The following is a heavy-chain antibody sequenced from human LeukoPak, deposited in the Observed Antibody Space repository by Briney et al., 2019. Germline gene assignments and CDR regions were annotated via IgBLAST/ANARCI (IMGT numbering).Heavy chain of an antibody. Sequence: GWTLRVSCAASGFTFVNYVMSGVRPAPGRGLEWVAGINGRDGSTNYADSVKGRFTLSRDNSKNTLYLQMNSLRAEDTGVYYCARAPSQNYYDRQDAFDIWGQGTMVTVSS. CDR3: ARAPSQNYYDRQDAFDI. D-gene: IGHD3-22*01. CDR1: GFTFVNYV. CDR2: INGRDGST. J-gene: IGHJ3*02. V-gene: IGHV3-23*01.